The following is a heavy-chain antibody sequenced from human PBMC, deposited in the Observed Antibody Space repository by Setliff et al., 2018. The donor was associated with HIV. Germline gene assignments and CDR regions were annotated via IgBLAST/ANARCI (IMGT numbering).Heavy chain of an antibody. CDR1: GGSISRSSYF. CDR2: IYYNGRVSYSEKT. D-gene: IGHD6-25*01. J-gene: IGHJ4*02. V-gene: IGHV4-31*03. CDR3: ARGYSSAFFHEFFDY. Sequence: SETLSLTCTVSGGSISRSSYFWTWIRQRPGQGLEWIGYIYYNGRVSYSEKTYYSPSLKSRVTISVDSSKNQFSLKLSSVTAADTAVYFCARGYSSAFFHEFFDYWGQGTLVTVSS.